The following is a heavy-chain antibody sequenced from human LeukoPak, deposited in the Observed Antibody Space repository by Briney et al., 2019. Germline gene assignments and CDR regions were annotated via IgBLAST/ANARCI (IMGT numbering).Heavy chain of an antibody. Sequence: PSETLSLTCTVSGGSISNYYWSWIRQPPGKGLEWIGYIHYSGSTKYSPSLKSRVTISLDTSKNQFSLRLSSVTAADTAVYYCAKYSQMGGTNWFDPWGQGTQVTVSS. CDR2: IHYSGST. D-gene: IGHD1/OR15-1a*01. CDR3: AKYSQMGGTNWFDP. J-gene: IGHJ5*02. V-gene: IGHV4-59*08. CDR1: GGSISNYY.